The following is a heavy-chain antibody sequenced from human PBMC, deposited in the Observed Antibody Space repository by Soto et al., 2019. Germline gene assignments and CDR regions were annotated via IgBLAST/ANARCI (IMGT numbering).Heavy chain of an antibody. J-gene: IGHJ3*02. CDR1: GDSFTSYF. V-gene: IGHV5-51*01. CDR2: IYPGDSDT. CDR3: ARRVWSSGYLHDAFDI. D-gene: IGHD3-22*01. Sequence: GVSQQICCKGSGDSFTSYFIALVGKMPGKGLEWMGIIYPGDSDTRYSPSFQGQVTISADKSISTAYLQWSSLKASDTAMYYCARRVWSSGYLHDAFDIWGQGTMVTVSS.